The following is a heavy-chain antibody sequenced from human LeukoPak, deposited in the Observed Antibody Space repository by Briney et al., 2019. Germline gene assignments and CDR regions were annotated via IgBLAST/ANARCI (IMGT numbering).Heavy chain of an antibody. D-gene: IGHD2-15*01. V-gene: IGHV4-4*02. CDR3: ARVARAATHNWFDP. Sequence: SETLSLTCAVSGGSISSSNWWSWVRQPPGKGLEWIGEIYHSGSTNYNPSLKSRVTISVDKSKNQFSLKLSSVTAADTAVYYCARVARAATHNWFDPWGQGTLVTVSS. CDR1: GGSISSSNW. J-gene: IGHJ5*02. CDR2: IYHSGST.